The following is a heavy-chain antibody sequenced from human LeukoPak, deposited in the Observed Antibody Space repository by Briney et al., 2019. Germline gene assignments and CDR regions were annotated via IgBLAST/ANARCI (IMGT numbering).Heavy chain of an antibody. CDR1: GGSISSSSYY. CDR2: IYYSGST. J-gene: IGHJ4*02. CDR3: ARAGQLKTYFDY. D-gene: IGHD6-6*01. V-gene: IGHV4-39*01. Sequence: SETLSLTCTVSGGSISSSSYYWGWIRQPPGKGLEWIGSIYYSGSTYYNPSLKSRVTISVDTSKNQFSLKLSSVTAADTAVYYCARAGQLKTYFDYWGQGTLVTVSS.